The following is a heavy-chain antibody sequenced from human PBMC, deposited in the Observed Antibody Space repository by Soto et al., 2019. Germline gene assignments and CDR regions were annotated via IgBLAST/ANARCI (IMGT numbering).Heavy chain of an antibody. D-gene: IGHD5-18*01. CDR3: TTISSGYTYGYYYYYGMDV. Sequence: EVQLVESGGGLVKPGGSLRLSCAASGFTFSNAWMNWVRQAPGKGLEWVGRIKSKTDGGTTGYAAPVKGRFTISRDDSKNTLYLQMNSLEAEDTAVYYCTTISSGYTYGYYYYYGMDVWGQGTTVTVSS. V-gene: IGHV3-15*07. CDR1: GFTFSNAW. CDR2: IKSKTDGGTT. J-gene: IGHJ6*02.